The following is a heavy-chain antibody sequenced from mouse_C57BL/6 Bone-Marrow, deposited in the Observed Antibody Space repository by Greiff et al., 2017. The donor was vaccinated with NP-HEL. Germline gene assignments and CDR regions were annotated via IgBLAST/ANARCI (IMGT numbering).Heavy chain of an antibody. Sequence: VQLQQSGAELARPGASVKLSCKASGYTFTSYGISWVKQRTGQGLEWIGEIYPRSGNTYYNEKFKGKATLTAEKSSSPAYMELRSLTSEDSAVYFCARSSFWYFDVWGTGTTVTVSS. V-gene: IGHV1-81*01. D-gene: IGHD1-1*01. CDR1: GYTFTSYG. J-gene: IGHJ1*03. CDR3: ARSSFWYFDV. CDR2: IYPRSGNT.